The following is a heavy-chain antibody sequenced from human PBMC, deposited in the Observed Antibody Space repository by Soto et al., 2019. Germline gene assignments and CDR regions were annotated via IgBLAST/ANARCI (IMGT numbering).Heavy chain of an antibody. Sequence: QVQLMQSGAEVKKPGASVKVSCKASGYTFTSYGISWVRQAPGQGLEWVGWISTYNGNTNYAQKLQGRVTMTTDTPAGTAYMELRTLRSDDTALYYCARAGRWELTLPFDSWGQGTLITVSS. V-gene: IGHV1-18*01. D-gene: IGHD1-26*01. CDR2: ISTYNGNT. CDR1: GYTFTSYG. CDR3: ARAGRWELTLPFDS. J-gene: IGHJ5*01.